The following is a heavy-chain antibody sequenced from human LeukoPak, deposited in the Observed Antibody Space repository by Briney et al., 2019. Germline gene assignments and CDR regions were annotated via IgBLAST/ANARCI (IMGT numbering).Heavy chain of an antibody. D-gene: IGHD6-13*01. J-gene: IGHJ4*02. CDR1: GFTFSSYA. Sequence: GRSLRLSCAASGFTFSSYAMHWVRQAPGKGLEWVAVISYDGSNKYYADSVKGRFTISRDNSKNTLYLQMNSLRAEDTAVYYCARDQGGTGSWYEGEGYWGQGTLVTVSS. CDR3: ARDQGGTGSWYEGEGY. CDR2: ISYDGSNK. V-gene: IGHV3-30-3*01.